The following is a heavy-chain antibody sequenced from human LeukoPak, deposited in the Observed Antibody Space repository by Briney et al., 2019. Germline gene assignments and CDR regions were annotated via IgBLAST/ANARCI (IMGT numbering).Heavy chain of an antibody. V-gene: IGHV4-4*07. D-gene: IGHD6-6*01. CDR3: ATYLLEYSSSSVGGWFDP. CDR1: GGSISSYY. J-gene: IGHJ5*02. CDR2: IYTSGST. Sequence: KPSETLSLTCTVSGGSISSYYWSWIRQPAGKGLEWIGRIYTSGSTNYNPSLKSRVTISVDTSKNQFSLKLSSVTAADTAVYYCATYLLEYSSSSVGGWFDPWGQGTLVTVSS.